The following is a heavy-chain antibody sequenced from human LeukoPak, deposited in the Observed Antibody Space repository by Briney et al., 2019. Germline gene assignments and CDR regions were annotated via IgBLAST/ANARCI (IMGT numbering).Heavy chain of an antibody. Sequence: GGSLRLSCAASGFTVSSNYMSWVRQAPGKGLEWVSVIYSGGSTYYADSVKGRFTISRHNSKNTLYLQMNSPRAEDTAVYYCARGFDTYYYYGMDVWGQGTTVTVSS. CDR3: ARGFDTYYYYGMDV. J-gene: IGHJ6*02. V-gene: IGHV3-53*04. CDR1: GFTVSSNY. CDR2: IYSGGST.